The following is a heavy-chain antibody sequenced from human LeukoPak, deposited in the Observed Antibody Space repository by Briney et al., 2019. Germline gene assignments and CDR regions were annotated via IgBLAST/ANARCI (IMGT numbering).Heavy chain of an antibody. Sequence: PSETLSLTCTVSGGSISSYYWSWIRQPPGKGLEWIGYIYYSGSTNYNPSLKSRVTISVDTSKNQFSLKLSSVTAADTAVYYCARGANQYYYYYYMDVWGKGTTVTVSS. D-gene: IGHD1-14*01. CDR2: IYYSGST. V-gene: IGHV4-59*01. CDR1: GGSISSYY. CDR3: ARGANQYYYYYYMDV. J-gene: IGHJ6*03.